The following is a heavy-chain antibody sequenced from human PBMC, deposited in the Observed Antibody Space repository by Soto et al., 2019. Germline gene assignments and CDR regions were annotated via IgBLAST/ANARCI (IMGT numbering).Heavy chain of an antibody. CDR1: GFTFSSYS. V-gene: IGHV3-48*01. D-gene: IGHD4-17*01. Sequence: EVQLVESGGDLVQPGGSLRLSCAAYGFTFSSYSMNWVRQAPGKGLEWVSYISNSNSTIYYADSVKGRFTISRDNAKNSLYLQMNSLRAEDTAVYYCARVTTVVTPGYWGQGTLVTVSS. CDR3: ARVTTVVTPGY. CDR2: ISNSNSTI. J-gene: IGHJ4*02.